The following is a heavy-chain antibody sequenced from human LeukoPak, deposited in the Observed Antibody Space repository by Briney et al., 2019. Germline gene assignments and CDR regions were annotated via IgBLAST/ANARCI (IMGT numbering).Heavy chain of an antibody. V-gene: IGHV4-4*09. CDR2: IYTSGST. D-gene: IGHD1-26*01. CDR1: GGPISSYY. Sequence: PSETLSLTCTASGGPISSYYWSWIRQPPGKGLEWIGYIYTSGSTTYNPSLKSRVTISVDTSKNPFSLKLSSVTAADTAVYYCATMAVGADFDYWGQGTLVTVS. J-gene: IGHJ4*02. CDR3: ATMAVGADFDY.